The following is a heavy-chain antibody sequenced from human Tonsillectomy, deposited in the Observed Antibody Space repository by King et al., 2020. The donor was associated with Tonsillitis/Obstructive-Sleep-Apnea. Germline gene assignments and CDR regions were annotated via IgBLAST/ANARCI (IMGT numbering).Heavy chain of an antibody. CDR1: SGSISSGGYS. CDR2: IYHSGST. V-gene: IGHV4-30-2*01. Sequence: QLQESGSGLVKPSQTLSLTCAVSSGSISSGGYSWSWIRQPPGKGLEWIGYIYHSGSTYYNPSLKSRVTISVDRYKNQFSLKLNSVTAADTAVYYCASSLGYCSGGSCYSDYFDYWGQGTLVTVSS. J-gene: IGHJ4*02. D-gene: IGHD2-15*01. CDR3: ASSLGYCSGGSCYSDYFDY.